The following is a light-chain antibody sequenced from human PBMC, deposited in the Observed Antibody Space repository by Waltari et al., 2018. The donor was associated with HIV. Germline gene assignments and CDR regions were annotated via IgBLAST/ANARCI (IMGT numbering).Light chain of an antibody. CDR3: ASFTGDNTVM. CDR2: DVD. J-gene: IGLJ3*02. V-gene: IGLV2-14*03. Sequence: AVTQPASVSGLPGQSTTISCTGDARDFGLYNFVSWYQQHSGKPPKLILYDVDSRASGVSDRFSGSMSDNTASLTISGLRAEDEAHYYCASFTGDNTVMFGGGTEVTVL. CDR1: ARDFGLYNF.